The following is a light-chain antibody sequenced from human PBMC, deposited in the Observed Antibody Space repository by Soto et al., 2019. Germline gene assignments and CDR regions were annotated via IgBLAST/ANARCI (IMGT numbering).Light chain of an antibody. CDR1: QRISSF. CDR3: QQTYSTPPTT. CDR2: TTS. V-gene: IGKV1-39*01. Sequence: DIQMTQSPSSLSASVGDRVTITCRASQRISSFLNWYQQKPGKAPKLLIYTTSRLQSGVSSRFSGSGSGTDFTLTINNLQPEDFATYYCQQTYSTPPTTFGQGTRLEIK. J-gene: IGKJ5*01.